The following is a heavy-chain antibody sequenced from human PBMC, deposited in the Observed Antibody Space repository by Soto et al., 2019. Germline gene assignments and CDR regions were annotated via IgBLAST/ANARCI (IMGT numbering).Heavy chain of an antibody. CDR2: IWYDGSNK. V-gene: IGHV3-33*01. J-gene: IGHJ4*02. CDR3: ARVKWYYDTPPDY. Sequence: QVQMVESGGGVVQPGRSLRLSCAASGFTFSSYGMHWVRQAPGKGLEWVAVIWYDGSNKYYADSVKGRFTISRDNSKNTLYLQMNSLIAEDTAVYYCARVKWYYDTPPDYWGQGTLVTVSS. D-gene: IGHD3-9*01. CDR1: GFTFSSYG.